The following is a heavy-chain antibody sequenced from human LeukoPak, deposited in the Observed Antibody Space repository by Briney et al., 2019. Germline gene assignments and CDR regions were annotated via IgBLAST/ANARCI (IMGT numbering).Heavy chain of an antibody. J-gene: IGHJ4*02. D-gene: IGHD3-10*01. CDR3: ARGGRLLWFGESIDY. CDR2: ISSSSSYI. CDR1: GFTFSSYS. Sequence: GGSLGLSCAASGFTFSSYSMNWVRQAPGKGLEWVSSISSSSSYIYYADSVKGRFTISRDNAKNSLYLQMNSLRAEDTAVYYCARGGRLLWFGESIDYWGQGTLVTVSS. V-gene: IGHV3-21*01.